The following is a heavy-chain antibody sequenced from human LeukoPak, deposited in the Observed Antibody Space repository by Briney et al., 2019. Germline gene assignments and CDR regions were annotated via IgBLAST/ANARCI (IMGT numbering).Heavy chain of an antibody. J-gene: IGHJ4*02. D-gene: IGHD2-2*01. CDR3: TREQVYCSSTSCPGDY. Sequence: GGSLRLSCTASGFTFGDYAMSWVRQAPGKGLEWVGFIRSKACGGTTEYAASVKGRFTISRDDSKSIVYLQMNSLKTEDTAVYYCTREQVYCSSTSCPGDYWGQGTLVTVSS. CDR2: IRSKACGGTT. CDR1: GFTFGDYA. V-gene: IGHV3-49*04.